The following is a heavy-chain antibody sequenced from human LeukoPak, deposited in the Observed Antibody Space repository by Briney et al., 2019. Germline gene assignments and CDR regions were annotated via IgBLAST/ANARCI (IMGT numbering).Heavy chain of an antibody. V-gene: IGHV4-31*03. D-gene: IGHD6-19*01. Sequence: SETLSLTCTASGGSISSGGYSWSWIRQHPGKGLEWIGYIYYSGSTYYNPSLKSRVTISVDTSKNQFSLKLSSVTAADTAVYYCAASMALAGMFDYWGQGTLVTVSS. J-gene: IGHJ4*02. CDR3: AASMALAGMFDY. CDR2: IYYSGST. CDR1: GGSISSGGYS.